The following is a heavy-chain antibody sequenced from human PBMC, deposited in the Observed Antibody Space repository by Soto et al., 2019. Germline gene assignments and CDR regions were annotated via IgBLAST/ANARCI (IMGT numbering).Heavy chain of an antibody. J-gene: IGHJ4*02. CDR1: GFTFSSYA. CDR2: ISGSGGST. Sequence: QPGGSLRLSCAASGFTFSSYAMSWVRQAPGKGLEWVSAISGSGGSTYYADSVKGRFTISRDNSKNTLYLQMNSLRAEDTAVYYCAKDGVGIAAAGTDFDYWGQGTLVTVSS. CDR3: AKDGVGIAAAGTDFDY. V-gene: IGHV3-23*01. D-gene: IGHD6-13*01.